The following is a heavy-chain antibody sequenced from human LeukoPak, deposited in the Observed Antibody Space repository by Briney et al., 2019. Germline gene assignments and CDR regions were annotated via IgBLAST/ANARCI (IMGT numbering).Heavy chain of an antibody. J-gene: IGHJ4*02. D-gene: IGHD2/OR15-2a*01. Sequence: GGSLRLSRAASGFTFSSYGMHWVRQAPGKGLEWVAVIWYDGSNKYYADSVKGRFTISRDNSKNTLYLQMNSLRAEDTAVYYCANLLQSNPGWGQGTLVTVSS. CDR3: ANLLQSNPG. V-gene: IGHV3-33*06. CDR1: GFTFSSYG. CDR2: IWYDGSNK.